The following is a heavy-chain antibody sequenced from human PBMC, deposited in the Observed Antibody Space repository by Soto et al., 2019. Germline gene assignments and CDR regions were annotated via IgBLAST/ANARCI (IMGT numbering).Heavy chain of an antibody. J-gene: IGHJ4*02. Sequence: ASVKVSCKASGYTFTNYGVNWVRQAPGHGLEWMGWISTYYGNTNYAQKFQGRVTMTTDTSTSTAYMELRSLTSDDTAVYYCAAGKELLRNFDFWGQGTLVTVSS. CDR3: AAGKELLRNFDF. V-gene: IGHV1-18*01. D-gene: IGHD1-26*01. CDR1: GYTFTNYG. CDR2: ISTYYGNT.